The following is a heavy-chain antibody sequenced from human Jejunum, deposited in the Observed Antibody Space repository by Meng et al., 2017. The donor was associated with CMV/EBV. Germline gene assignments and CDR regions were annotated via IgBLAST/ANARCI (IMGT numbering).Heavy chain of an antibody. D-gene: IGHD6-13*01. V-gene: IGHV3-30*04. J-gene: IGHJ4*02. Sequence: ACGFPFSTCAVHWVRQAPGKGLGWVAVISYDGRDKRYADSVKGRYTISRDNSMNTLYLQMNSLRVEDTAVFYCARAGLGISSAGINVWGQGTLVTVSS. CDR1: GFPFSTCA. CDR3: ARAGLGISSAGINV. CDR2: ISYDGRDK.